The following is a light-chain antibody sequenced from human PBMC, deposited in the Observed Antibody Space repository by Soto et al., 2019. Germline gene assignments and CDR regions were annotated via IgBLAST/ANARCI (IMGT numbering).Light chain of an antibody. V-gene: IGKV3-20*01. CDR3: QQYYSYSRT. Sequence: EIVLTQSPGTLSLSPGERATLSCRASQTISGTYLAWYQQKPGQAPRLLIYSSSSRAAGVSDRFSGSGSGSDFTLTISSLQPDDLATYYCQQYYSYSRTFGQGTKVDIK. CDR2: SSS. CDR1: QTISGTY. J-gene: IGKJ1*01.